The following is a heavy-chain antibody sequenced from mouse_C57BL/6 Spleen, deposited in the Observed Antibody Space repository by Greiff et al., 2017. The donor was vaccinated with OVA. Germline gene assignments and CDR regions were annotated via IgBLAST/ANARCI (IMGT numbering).Heavy chain of an antibody. CDR2: INSDGSST. V-gene: IGHV5-16*01. CDR3: SRERGVYDY. Sequence: EVKLLESEGGLVQPGSSMKLSCTASGFTFSDYYMAWVRQAPEKGLEWVATINSDGSSTYYLDSLKSRFIISRDNATNNLYLQMSSLKSEDTATYYCSRERGVYDYWGQGTTLTVAS. J-gene: IGHJ2*01. CDR1: GFTFSDYY.